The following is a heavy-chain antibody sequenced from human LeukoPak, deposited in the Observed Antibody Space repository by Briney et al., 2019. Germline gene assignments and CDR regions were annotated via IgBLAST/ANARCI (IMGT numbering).Heavy chain of an antibody. CDR3: ARANFLYCSSTTCLFDY. V-gene: IGHV1-2*02. CDR2: INPNDGDT. J-gene: IGHJ4*02. CDR1: GYTFTDYY. D-gene: IGHD2-2*01. Sequence: ASVNVSCKASGYTFTDYYMHWVRQAPGQGLEWMGWINPNDGDTNYAQKFQGRVTMTSDTSISTAHMEVSRLRSDDTAVYYCARANFLYCSSTTCLFDYWGQGTLVTVSS.